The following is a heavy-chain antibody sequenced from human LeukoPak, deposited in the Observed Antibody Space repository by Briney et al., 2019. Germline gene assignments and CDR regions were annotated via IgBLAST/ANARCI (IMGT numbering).Heavy chain of an antibody. V-gene: IGHV3-15*01. CDR3: TTVEGYVPDY. D-gene: IGHD1-1*01. Sequence: GGSLRLSCAASGFTFSNAWMSRVRQAPGKGREWFGRIKSKTDGGTTDYAAPVKCRFTISRDDSKNTLYLQMNSLKTEDTAVYYCTTVEGYVPDYWGQGTLVTVSS. J-gene: IGHJ4*02. CDR2: IKSKTDGGTT. CDR1: GFTFSNAW.